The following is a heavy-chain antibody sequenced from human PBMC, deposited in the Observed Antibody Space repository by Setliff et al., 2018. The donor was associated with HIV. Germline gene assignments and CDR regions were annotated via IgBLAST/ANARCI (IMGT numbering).Heavy chain of an antibody. Sequence: ASVKVSCKASGYTFSRYAMHWVRQAPGQRLEWMGWINAGNGNTKYSQKFQGRVSIARDTSASTAYMELSGLRSEDTAVYYCARVQTMAVAGTQYYYMDVWGKGTTVTVSS. CDR1: GYTFSRYA. V-gene: IGHV1-3*01. J-gene: IGHJ6*03. CDR3: ARVQTMAVAGTQYYYMDV. CDR2: INAGNGNT. D-gene: IGHD6-19*01.